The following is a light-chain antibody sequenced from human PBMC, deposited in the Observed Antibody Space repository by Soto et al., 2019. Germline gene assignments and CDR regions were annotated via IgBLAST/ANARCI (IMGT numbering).Light chain of an antibody. V-gene: IGKV3D-15*01. CDR3: QQYNNWPLT. CDR1: QSVYKWY. Sequence: EIVLTQSPGSLSCARGERATRSCRVSQSVYKWYVAWYQVKPGQAPRLVIYGASSRATGIPDRFSGGGSGTEFTLTISSLQSEDFAVYYCQQYNNWPLTFGGGTKVDNK. J-gene: IGKJ4*01. CDR2: GAS.